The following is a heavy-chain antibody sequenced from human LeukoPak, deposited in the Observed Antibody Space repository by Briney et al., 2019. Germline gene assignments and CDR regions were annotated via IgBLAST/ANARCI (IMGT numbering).Heavy chain of an antibody. V-gene: IGHV3-33*01. CDR1: GFTFSSYG. J-gene: IGHJ4*02. Sequence: PGRSLRLSCAASGFTFSSYGMHWVRQAPGKGLEWVAVIWYDGSNKYYADSVKGRFTISRDNSKSTLYLQMNSLRAEDTAVYYCARDRGFIVVVPAAFDYWGQGTLVTVSS. CDR2: IWYDGSNK. CDR3: ARDRGFIVVVPAAFDY. D-gene: IGHD2-2*01.